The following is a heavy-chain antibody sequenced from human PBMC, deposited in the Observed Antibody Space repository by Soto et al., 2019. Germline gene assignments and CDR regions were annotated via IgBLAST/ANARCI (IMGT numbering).Heavy chain of an antibody. D-gene: IGHD3-10*01. V-gene: IGHV3-66*01. CDR1: GFTVSSNY. Sequence: GGSLRLSCAASGFTVSSNYMSWVRQAPGKGLEWVSVIYSGGSTYYADSVKGRFTISRDNSKNTLYLQMNSLRAEDTAVYYCARDREDTMVRGVIWYYYYMDVWGKGTTVTV. CDR3: ARDREDTMVRGVIWYYYYMDV. CDR2: IYSGGST. J-gene: IGHJ6*03.